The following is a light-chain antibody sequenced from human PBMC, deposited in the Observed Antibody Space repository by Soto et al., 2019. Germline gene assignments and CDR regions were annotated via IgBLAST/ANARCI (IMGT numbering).Light chain of an antibody. CDR2: DAR. V-gene: IGKV3-15*01. CDR3: QQYNNWPLWT. J-gene: IGKJ1*01. CDR1: QSVRTS. Sequence: EVVMTQSPATLSVSPGERATLSCRASQSVRTSLAWYQQKPGQAPRLLIYDARTRPSGIPARFSASGSGTEFTLTISSLQSEDFAVYYCQQYNNWPLWTFGQGTKVE.